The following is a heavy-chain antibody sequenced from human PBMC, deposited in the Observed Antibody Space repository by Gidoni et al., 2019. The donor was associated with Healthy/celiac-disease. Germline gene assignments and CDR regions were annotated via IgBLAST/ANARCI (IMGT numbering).Heavy chain of an antibody. CDR1: GASIRSGGYY. Sequence: QVQLQESGPGLVKPSQTLSLTCTVSGASIRSGGYYWSWIRQHPGKGLEWIGYIYYSGSTYYNPSLKSRVTISVDTSKNQFSLKLSSVTAADTAVYYCARSGYYYDSSGYPIGGYYFDYWGQGTLVTVSS. D-gene: IGHD3-22*01. CDR2: IYYSGST. J-gene: IGHJ4*02. CDR3: ARSGYYYDSSGYPIGGYYFDY. V-gene: IGHV4-31*03.